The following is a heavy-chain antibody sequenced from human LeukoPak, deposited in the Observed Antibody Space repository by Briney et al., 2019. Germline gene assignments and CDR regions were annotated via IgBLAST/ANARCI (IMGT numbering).Heavy chain of an antibody. CDR2: IYYSGST. CDR3: ARARTEDYYYGMDV. Sequence: TSETLSLTCTVSDGSLSSGGYYWSWIRQHPGEGLEWIGYIYYSGSTYYNPSLKSRVTISVDTSKNQFSLKLSSVTAADTAVYYCARARTEDYYYGMDVWGQGTTVTVSS. CDR1: DGSLSSGGYY. J-gene: IGHJ6*02. D-gene: IGHD1-14*01. V-gene: IGHV4-31*03.